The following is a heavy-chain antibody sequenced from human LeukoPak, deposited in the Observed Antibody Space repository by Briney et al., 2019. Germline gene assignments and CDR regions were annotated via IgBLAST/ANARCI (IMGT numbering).Heavy chain of an antibody. CDR3: AKIDRYSYGFPDY. V-gene: IGHV3-23*01. D-gene: IGHD5-18*01. CDR1: GFTFDDYA. J-gene: IGHJ4*02. Sequence: GGSLRLSCAASGFTFDDYAMHWVRQAPGKGLEWVSAISGSGGSTYYADSVKGRFTISRDNSKNTLYLQMNSLRAEDTAVYYCAKIDRYSYGFPDYWGQGTLVTVSS. CDR2: ISGSGGST.